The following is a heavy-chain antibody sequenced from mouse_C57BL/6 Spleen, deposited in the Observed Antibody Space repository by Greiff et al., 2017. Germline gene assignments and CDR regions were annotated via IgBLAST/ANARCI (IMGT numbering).Heavy chain of an antibody. CDR3: ARWAHYYGSSLDYFDD. J-gene: IGHJ2*01. CDR1: GYTFTSYW. V-gene: IGHV1-55*01. D-gene: IGHD1-1*01. CDR2: IYPGSGST. Sequence: QVQLQQPGAELVKPGASVKMSCKASGYTFTSYWITWVKQRPGQGLEWIGDIYPGSGSTNYNEKFKSKATLTVDTSSSTAYMQLSSLTSEDSAVYYCARWAHYYGSSLDYFDDWGQGTTLTVSS.